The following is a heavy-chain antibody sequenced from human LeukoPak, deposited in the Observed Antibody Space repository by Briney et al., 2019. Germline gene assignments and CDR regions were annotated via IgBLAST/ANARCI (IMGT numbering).Heavy chain of an antibody. Sequence: SETLSLTCTVSGGSISSYYWSWIRQPPGKGLEWIGYIYYSGSTNYNPSLKSRVTISVDTSKNQFSLKLSSVTAADTAVYYCARGYYGSGKIYGKYYFDYCGQGTLVTVSS. D-gene: IGHD3-10*01. CDR2: IYYSGST. J-gene: IGHJ4*02. CDR1: GGSISSYY. CDR3: ARGYYGSGKIYGKYYFDY. V-gene: IGHV4-59*01.